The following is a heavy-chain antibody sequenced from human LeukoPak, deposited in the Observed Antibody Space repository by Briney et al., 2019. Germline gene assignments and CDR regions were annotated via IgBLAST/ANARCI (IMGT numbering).Heavy chain of an antibody. CDR1: GGSISSSSYY. D-gene: IGHD6-13*01. CDR2: IYYSGST. J-gene: IGHJ4*02. V-gene: IGHV4-39*07. Sequence: SETLSLTCTVSGGSISSSSYYWGWIRQPPGKGLEWIGSIYYSGSTYYNPSLKSRVTISVDTSKNQFSLRLSSVTAADTAVYYCAREILLQLVYRGQGTLVTVSS. CDR3: AREILLQLVY.